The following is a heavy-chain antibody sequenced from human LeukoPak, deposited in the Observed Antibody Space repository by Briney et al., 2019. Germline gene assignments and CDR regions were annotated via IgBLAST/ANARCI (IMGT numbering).Heavy chain of an antibody. CDR3: ARADRLHGGPYLIGP. CDR2: INPNSGGT. V-gene: IGHV1-2*02. CDR1: GYSFTDFY. J-gene: IGHJ5*02. Sequence: ASVKVSCKASGYSFTDFYMHWVRQAPGQGLEWMGWINPNSGGTNSAQEFQGRVTMTRDTSITTVYMEVSWLTSDDTAIYYCARADRLHGGPYLIGPWGQGTLVTVSS. D-gene: IGHD2-21*01.